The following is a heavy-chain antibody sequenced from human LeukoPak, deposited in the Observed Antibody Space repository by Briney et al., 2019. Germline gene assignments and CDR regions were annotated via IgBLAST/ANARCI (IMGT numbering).Heavy chain of an antibody. CDR1: GYTFTGYY. D-gene: IGHD2/OR15-2a*01. CDR3: ARSRMSDAFDI. J-gene: IGHJ3*02. CDR2: IKPNSGGT. Sequence: GASVKVSCKASGYTFTGYYMHWVRQAPGQGLEWMGWIKPNSGGTNYAQKFQGRVTMTRDTSISTAYMELSRLRSDDTVVYYCARSRMSDAFDIWGQGTMVTVSS. V-gene: IGHV1-2*02.